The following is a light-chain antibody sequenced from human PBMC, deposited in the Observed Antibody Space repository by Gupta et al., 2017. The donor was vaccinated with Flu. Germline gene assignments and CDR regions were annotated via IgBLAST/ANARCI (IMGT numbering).Light chain of an antibody. CDR3: ATWDNNLRGV. Sequence: GSNSNIGNNFVSGYQQLPGTAPKLLIYDNNKRPSGIPDRFSGSKSGTSATLGITGLQTGDEADYFCATWDNNLRGVFGGGTKLTVL. J-gene: IGLJ3*02. CDR1: NSNIGNNF. V-gene: IGLV1-51*01. CDR2: DNN.